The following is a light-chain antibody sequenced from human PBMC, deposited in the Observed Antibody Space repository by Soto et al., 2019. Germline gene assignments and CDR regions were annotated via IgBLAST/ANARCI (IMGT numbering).Light chain of an antibody. Sequence: EIVLTQSPGTLSLSPGERATLSCRASQSVNSNYLVWYQQKPGQAPRLLIYGASTRAAGITDRFSGSGSGTEFTLTISRLEPEDFAAYYCQHYDNSPLFGPGTKVDIK. V-gene: IGKV3-20*01. CDR1: QSVNSNY. CDR2: GAS. CDR3: QHYDNSPL. J-gene: IGKJ3*01.